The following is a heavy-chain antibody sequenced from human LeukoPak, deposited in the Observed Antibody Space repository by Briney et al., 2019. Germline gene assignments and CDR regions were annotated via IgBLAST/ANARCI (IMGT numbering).Heavy chain of an antibody. Sequence: SETLSLTCTVSGGSISSGDYYWSWIRQPPGKGLEWIGYIYYSGSTYYNPSLKSRVTISVDTSKNQFSLTLSSVTAAGTAVYYCARDRPRWDYGSGSPQDAFDIWGQGTMVTVSS. CDR2: IYYSGST. D-gene: IGHD3-10*01. V-gene: IGHV4-30-4*01. CDR1: GGSISSGDYY. J-gene: IGHJ3*02. CDR3: ARDRPRWDYGSGSPQDAFDI.